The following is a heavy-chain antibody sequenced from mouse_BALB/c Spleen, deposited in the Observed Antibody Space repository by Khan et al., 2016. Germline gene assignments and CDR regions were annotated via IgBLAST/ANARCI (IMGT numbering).Heavy chain of an antibody. J-gene: IGHJ4*01. Sequence: EVQLQESGPGLVKPSQSLSLTCSVTGYSITSGYYWNWIRQFPGNKLEWMGYISYDGSNNYNPSLKNRISITRDTSKHQFFLKLNSVTTEDTATYYCAITTVAMDYWGQGTSVTVSS. CDR3: AITTVAMDY. CDR2: ISYDGSN. CDR1: GYSITSGYY. V-gene: IGHV3-6*02. D-gene: IGHD1-1*01.